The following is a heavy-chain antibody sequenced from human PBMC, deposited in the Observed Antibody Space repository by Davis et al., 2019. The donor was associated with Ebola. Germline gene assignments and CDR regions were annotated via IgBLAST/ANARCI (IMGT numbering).Heavy chain of an antibody. J-gene: IGHJ4*02. CDR3: ASGVFGVTYYFDH. V-gene: IGHV4-59*01. D-gene: IGHD3-3*01. CDR2: LHDSGNT. CDR1: GGSISSYY. Sequence: MPSDTLSLTCHVSGGSISSYYWSWIGRAPGKGLAWIAYLHDSGNTKYNPSLRSRLIISVDRSKNQFSLKLNSVTAADTAMYYCASGVFGVTYYFDHWGQGALVTVSS.